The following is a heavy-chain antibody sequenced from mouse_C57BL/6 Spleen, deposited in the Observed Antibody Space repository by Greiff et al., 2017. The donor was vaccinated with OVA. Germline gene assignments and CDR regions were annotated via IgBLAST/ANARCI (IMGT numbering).Heavy chain of an antibody. CDR2: INPYNGDT. D-gene: IGHD2-3*01. J-gene: IGHJ4*01. CDR1: GYSFTGYF. V-gene: IGHV1-20*01. Sequence: VQLQQSGPELVKPGDSVKISCKASGYSFTGYFMNWVMQSHGKSLEWIGRINPYNGDTFYIQKFKGKATLTVDKSSSTAHMELRSLTSEDSAVYYCARSDGYYDAMDYWGQGTSVTVSS. CDR3: ARSDGYYDAMDY.